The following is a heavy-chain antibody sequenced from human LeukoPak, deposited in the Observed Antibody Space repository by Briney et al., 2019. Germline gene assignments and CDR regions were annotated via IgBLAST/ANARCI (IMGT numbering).Heavy chain of an antibody. V-gene: IGHV3-9*01. D-gene: IGHD2-2*02. Sequence: RSLRLSCAASGFTFYDYAMHWVRQAPGKGLEWVSGISLNSGSIGYAESVKGRFTISRDNAKNSLYLQMNSLRAEDTALYYCAKAVVPAAIFEARELDYWGQGTLVTVSS. CDR1: GFTFYDYA. J-gene: IGHJ4*02. CDR2: ISLNSGSI. CDR3: AKAVVPAAIFEARELDY.